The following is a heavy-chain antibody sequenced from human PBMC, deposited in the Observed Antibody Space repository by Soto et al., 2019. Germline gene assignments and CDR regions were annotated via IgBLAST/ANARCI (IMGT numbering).Heavy chain of an antibody. J-gene: IGHJ4*02. CDR2: ISSISNTI. V-gene: IGHV3-48*02. CDR1: DFAFSTYN. Sequence: EVNLVESGGGQVQPGGSLRLSCVASDFAFSTYNMNWVRQYPGKGLEWVSYISSISNTIYYADSVKGRFTISRDNAKNSLYLQMNSLRDEDTAMYFCVLFPHVWSFDSWGQGTRVTVFS. D-gene: IGHD2-21*01. CDR3: VLFPHVWSFDS.